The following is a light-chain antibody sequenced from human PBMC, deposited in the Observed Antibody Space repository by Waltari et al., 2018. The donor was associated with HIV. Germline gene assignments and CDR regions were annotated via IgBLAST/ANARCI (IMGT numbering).Light chain of an antibody. Sequence: QSALPPPPAASASPAQSSTIPSRGTSSDFGFYNYVSWSQHVPAKVPSVMIYEVTSRPSGVSNRFSGSKSGSTASLTISDLQVEDEADYYCSSYAATDTLIFGGGTKVTVL. J-gene: IGLJ2*01. V-gene: IGLV2-14*01. CDR1: SSDFGFYNY. CDR2: EVT. CDR3: SSYAATDTLI.